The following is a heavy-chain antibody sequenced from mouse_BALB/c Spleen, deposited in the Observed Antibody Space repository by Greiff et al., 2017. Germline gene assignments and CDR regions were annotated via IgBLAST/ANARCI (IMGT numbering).Heavy chain of an antibody. J-gene: IGHJ3*01. CDR3: ARDLTTMITTPFAY. V-gene: IGHV1-87*01. Sequence: QVQLKQSGAELARPGASVKLSCKASGYTFTSYWMQWVKQRPGQGLEWIGAIYPGDGDTRYTQKFKGKATLTADKSSSTAYMQLSSLASEDSAVYYCARDLTTMITTPFAYWGQGTLVTVSA. D-gene: IGHD2-4*01. CDR2: IYPGDGDT. CDR1: GYTFTSYW.